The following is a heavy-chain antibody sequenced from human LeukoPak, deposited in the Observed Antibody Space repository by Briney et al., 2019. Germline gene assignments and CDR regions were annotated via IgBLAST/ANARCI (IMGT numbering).Heavy chain of an antibody. CDR3: AKALRALGGGYDF. D-gene: IGHD5-12*01. CDR2: ISGSGGST. V-gene: IGHV3-23*01. Sequence: PGGSLRLSCAASGFTFSSYAMSWVRQAPGKGLEWVSAISGSGGSTYYADSVKGRLTISRDNSKNTLYLQMNSLRAEDTAVYYCAKALRALGGGYDFWGQGTLVTVSS. CDR1: GFTFSSYA. J-gene: IGHJ4*02.